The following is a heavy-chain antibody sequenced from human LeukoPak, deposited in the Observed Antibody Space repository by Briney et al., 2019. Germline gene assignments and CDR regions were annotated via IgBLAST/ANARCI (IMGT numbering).Heavy chain of an antibody. CDR1: GFTVITND. CDR2: LYSDGNT. V-gene: IGHV3-53*05. D-gene: IGHD3-16*01. CDR3: AKGADYYDSSRALYDAFDL. Sequence: GGSLRLSCAASGFTVITNDMTWVRQAPGKGLEWVSVLYSDGNTKYADSVKGRFTISRDNSKNTLFLQMNSLRVADTAVYYCAKGADYYDSSRALYDAFDLWGQGTMVTVSS. J-gene: IGHJ3*01.